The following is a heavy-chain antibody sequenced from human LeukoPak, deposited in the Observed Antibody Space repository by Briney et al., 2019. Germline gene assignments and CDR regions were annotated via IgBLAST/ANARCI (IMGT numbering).Heavy chain of an antibody. Sequence: GRSLRLSCAASGFTFSSYAMHWVRQAPGKGLEWVAVISYDGSNKYYADSVKGRFTISRDNSENTLYLQMNSLRAEDTAVYYCARGSSWYYNYWGQGTLVTVSS. D-gene: IGHD6-13*01. CDR3: ARGSSWYYNY. CDR1: GFTFSSYA. CDR2: ISYDGSNK. J-gene: IGHJ4*02. V-gene: IGHV3-30*04.